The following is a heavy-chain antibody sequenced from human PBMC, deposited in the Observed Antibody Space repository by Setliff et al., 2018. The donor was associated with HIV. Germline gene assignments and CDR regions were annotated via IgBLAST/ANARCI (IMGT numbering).Heavy chain of an antibody. CDR3: ARELGSSPHDVFDI. V-gene: IGHV4-4*08. Sequence: SETLSLTCTVSGGSISGFHWSWIRQSPGKGLEWIGYIYTGGSTNYNPSLKSRVTISVDTSKSQFSLKLNSVTAADTAVYYCARELGSSPHDVFDIWGQGTMVTVSS. D-gene: IGHD3-10*01. CDR2: IYTGGST. CDR1: GGSISGFH. J-gene: IGHJ3*02.